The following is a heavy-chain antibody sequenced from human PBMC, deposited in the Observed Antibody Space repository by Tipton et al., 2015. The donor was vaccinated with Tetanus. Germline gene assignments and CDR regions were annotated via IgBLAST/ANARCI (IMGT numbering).Heavy chain of an antibody. CDR1: GASISSYY. CDR2: IYHSGNT. CDR3: ARDGSGFGGSYDY. V-gene: IGHV4-4*02. J-gene: IGHJ4*02. D-gene: IGHD1-26*01. Sequence: TLSLTCIVSGASISSYYWSWVRQPPGKGLEWIGEIYHSGNTNYNPSLKSRVSISVDTSMNSFSLNLSSVTAADTAVYYCARDGSGFGGSYDYWGQGTLVTVSS.